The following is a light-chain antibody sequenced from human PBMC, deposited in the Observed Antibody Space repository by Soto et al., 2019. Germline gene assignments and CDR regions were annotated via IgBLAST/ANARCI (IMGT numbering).Light chain of an antibody. CDR1: SSDVGGYNY. J-gene: IGLJ1*01. CDR2: EVS. CDR3: SSYTTSSTYV. Sequence: QSALXQPASVSGSPGQSITISCTGTSSDVGGYNYVSWYQQHPDKAPKLMIYEVSNRPSGVSNRFSGSKSGNTASLTISGLQAEDEADYYCSSYTTSSTYVFGTGTKVTVL. V-gene: IGLV2-14*01.